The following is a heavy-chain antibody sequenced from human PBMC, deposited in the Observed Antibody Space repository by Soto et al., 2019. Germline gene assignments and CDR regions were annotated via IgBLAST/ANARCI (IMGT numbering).Heavy chain of an antibody. D-gene: IGHD1-20*01. CDR2: INSDGSST. V-gene: IGHV3-74*01. Sequence: PVGSLRLSCAASGFTFSSYEMNWVRPAPGKGLVWVSRINSDGSSTSYADSVKGRFTISRDNAKNTLYLQMNSLRAEVTAVYYCARASYNWSPSDGMDVWGQGTTVTVSS. CDR3: ARASYNWSPSDGMDV. J-gene: IGHJ6*02. CDR1: GFTFSSYE.